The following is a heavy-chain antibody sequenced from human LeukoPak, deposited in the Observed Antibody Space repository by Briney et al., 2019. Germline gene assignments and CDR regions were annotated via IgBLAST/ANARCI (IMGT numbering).Heavy chain of an antibody. Sequence: SVKVSCKASGGTFSSYAISWVRQAPGQGLEWMGGIIPIFGTANYAQKFQGRVTITADESTSTAYMELSSLRSEDTAVYYCARDLYSYGYFDYWGQGTLVTVSS. CDR2: IIPIFGTA. CDR1: GGTFSSYA. J-gene: IGHJ4*02. CDR3: ARDLYSYGYFDY. D-gene: IGHD5-18*01. V-gene: IGHV1-69*13.